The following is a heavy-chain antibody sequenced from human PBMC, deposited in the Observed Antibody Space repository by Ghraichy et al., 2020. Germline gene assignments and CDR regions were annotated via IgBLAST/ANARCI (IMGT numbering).Heavy chain of an antibody. CDR2: ISSSSSTI. J-gene: IGHJ4*02. CDR3: ARDNDLRSYYFDY. D-gene: IGHD2-8*01. V-gene: IGHV3-48*02. Sequence: GESLNISCAASGFTFSSYSMNWVRQAPGKGLEWVSYISSSSSTIYYADSVKGRFTISRDNAKNSLYLQMNSLRDEDTAVYYCARDNDLRSYYFDYWGQGTLVTVSS. CDR1: GFTFSSYS.